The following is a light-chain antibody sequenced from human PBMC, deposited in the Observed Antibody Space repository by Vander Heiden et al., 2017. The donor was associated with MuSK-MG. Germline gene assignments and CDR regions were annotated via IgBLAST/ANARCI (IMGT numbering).Light chain of an antibody. CDR3: QAYERSLGGAV. CDR1: SSNIGAGYE. CDR2: AQG. Sequence: SLLTPPPSVSPAPPQMATTPCTGGSSNIGAGYEVHWDQQLPGSAANLLIDAQGNRLSGVADRFSGSKSGTSAALAITGHQAEEEADYYCQAYERSLGGAVFGTVTKVT. V-gene: IGLV1-40*01. J-gene: IGLJ1*01.